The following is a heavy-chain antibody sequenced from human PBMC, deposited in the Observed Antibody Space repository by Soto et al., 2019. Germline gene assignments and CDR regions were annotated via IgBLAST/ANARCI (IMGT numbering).Heavy chain of an antibody. D-gene: IGHD6-19*01. CDR3: ARASYSSGWGLDAFDI. CDR2: INHSGST. J-gene: IGHJ3*02. V-gene: IGHV4-34*01. CDR1: GGSFSGYY. Sequence: SETLSLTCAVYGGSFSGYYWSWIRPPPGKGLEWIGEINHSGSTNYNPSLKSRVTISVDTSKNQFSLKLSSVTAADTAVYYCARASYSSGWGLDAFDIWGQGTMVTVSS.